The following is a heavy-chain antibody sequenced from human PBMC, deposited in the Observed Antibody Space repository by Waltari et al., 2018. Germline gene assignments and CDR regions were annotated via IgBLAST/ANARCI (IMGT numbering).Heavy chain of an antibody. D-gene: IGHD3-10*01. J-gene: IGHJ3*02. CDR3: ARQKLYYYSGRGAFDSGRAAFDI. CDR1: GGSISSNDYY. Sequence: QLQLQESGPGLVKPSETLSLTCTVSGGSISSNDYYWGWIRQPPGKGLEWIGIIYYSGTSYDNPSRKSPVTISVDTSKNQFSLKLTSVAAADTAVYYCARQKLYYYSGRGAFDSGRAAFDIWGQGTMVTVSS. V-gene: IGHV4-39*01. CDR2: IYYSGTS.